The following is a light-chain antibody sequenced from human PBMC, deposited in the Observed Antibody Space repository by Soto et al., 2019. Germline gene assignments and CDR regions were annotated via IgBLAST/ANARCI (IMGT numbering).Light chain of an antibody. CDR3: QQYDRSPFT. V-gene: IGKV3-20*01. CDR2: GTS. J-gene: IGKJ1*01. CDR1: QSVSSSY. Sequence: EIVLTQSPGTLSLSPGERATLSCRASQSVSSSYLAWYPQKPGQAPRLLIYGTSKRATGIPDMFSGSGSGPDFPLTLSRLEHKGFAVYYCQQYDRSPFTFAQRTKVQIK.